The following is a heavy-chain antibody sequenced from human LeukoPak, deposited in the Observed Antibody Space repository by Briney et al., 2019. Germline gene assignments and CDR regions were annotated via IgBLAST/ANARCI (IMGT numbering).Heavy chain of an antibody. J-gene: IGHJ4*02. CDR2: ISGSGTTI. Sequence: GGSLRLSCAASGFTFSDYYMSWVRQAPGKGLEWVSYISGSGTTIYYADSVRGRFTISRDNARNSLFLQMNSLRAEDTAMYYCTREDFYYASGYWGQGNLVTVSS. CDR3: TREDFYYASGY. V-gene: IGHV3-11*04. CDR1: GFTFSDYY. D-gene: IGHD3-10*01.